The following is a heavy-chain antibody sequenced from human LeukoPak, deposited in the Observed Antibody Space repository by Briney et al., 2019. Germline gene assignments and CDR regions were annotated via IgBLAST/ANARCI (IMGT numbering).Heavy chain of an antibody. D-gene: IGHD4-17*01. CDR1: GFTFSSYS. V-gene: IGHV3-21*01. J-gene: IGHJ4*02. CDR2: ISSSSSYI. Sequence: GGSLRLSCAASGFTFSSYSMNWVRQAPGKGLEWVSSISSSSSYIYYADSVKGRFTISRDNAKNSLYLQMNSLRAEDTAVYYCARDKLVTTRALGYWGQGTLVTVSS. CDR3: ARDKLVTTRALGY.